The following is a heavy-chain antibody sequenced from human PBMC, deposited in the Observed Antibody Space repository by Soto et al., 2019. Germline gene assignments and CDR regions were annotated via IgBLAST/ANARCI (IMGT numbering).Heavy chain of an antibody. CDR2: IIPILGIA. J-gene: IGHJ5*02. D-gene: IGHD5-12*01. CDR1: GGTFSSYT. CDR3: ARPVEMATIPYWFDP. Sequence: WASVKVSCKASGGTFSSYTISWVRQAPGQGLEWMGRIIPILGIANYAQKFQGRVTITADKSTSTAYMELSSLRSEDTAAYYCARPVEMATIPYWFDPWGQGTRVTVSS. V-gene: IGHV1-69*02.